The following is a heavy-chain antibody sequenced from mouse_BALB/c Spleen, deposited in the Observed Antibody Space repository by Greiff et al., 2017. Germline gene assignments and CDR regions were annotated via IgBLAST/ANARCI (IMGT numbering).Heavy chain of an antibody. J-gene: IGHJ4*01. CDR2: IYPGDGDT. V-gene: IGHV1-87*01. CDR1: GYTFTSYW. Sequence: QVQLQQSGAELARPGASVKLSCKASGYTFTSYWMQWVKQRPGQGLEWIGAIYPGDGDTRYTQKFKGKATLTADKSSSTAYMQLSSLASEDSAVYYCARWDYGNAMDYWGQGTSVTVSS. D-gene: IGHD2-1*01. CDR3: ARWDYGNAMDY.